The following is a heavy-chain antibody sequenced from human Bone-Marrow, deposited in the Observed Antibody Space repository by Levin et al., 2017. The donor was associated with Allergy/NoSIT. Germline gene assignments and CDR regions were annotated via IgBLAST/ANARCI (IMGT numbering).Heavy chain of an antibody. J-gene: IGHJ4*02. Sequence: LSLTCAASGFPFSNAWMSWVRQAPGKGLEWVGRIKSKTDGGTTDYAAPVKGRFTISRDDSKNTLYLQMNSLKTEDTAVYYCTWCRRSAATIYYFDYWGQGTLVTVSS. CDR2: IKSKTDGGTT. CDR1: GFPFSNAW. CDR3: TWCRRSAATIYYFDY. D-gene: IGHD2-8*02. V-gene: IGHV3-15*01.